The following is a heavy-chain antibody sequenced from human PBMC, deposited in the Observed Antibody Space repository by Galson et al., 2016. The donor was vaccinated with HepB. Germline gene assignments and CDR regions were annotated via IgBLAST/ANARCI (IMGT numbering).Heavy chain of an antibody. D-gene: IGHD1-26*01. J-gene: IGHJ3*02. CDR3: ARGRYSGSYYVGAFVI. Sequence: SVKVSCKASGYTFTGYYMHWVRQAPGQGLEWVGCINPDRGVTSYAQKLQGRFTMTRDKSISTVYLELSRLKSEDTAMYYCARGRYSGSYYVGAFVIWGQGTMVTVS. CDR2: INPDRGVT. V-gene: IGHV1-2*02. CDR1: GYTFTGYY.